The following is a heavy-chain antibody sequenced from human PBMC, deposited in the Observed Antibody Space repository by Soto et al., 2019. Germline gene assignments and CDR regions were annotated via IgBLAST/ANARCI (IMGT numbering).Heavy chain of an antibody. CDR2: IYYSGST. V-gene: IGHV4-30-4*01. CDR3: ARFDSSGYYYSFDY. CDR1: GGSISSGDYY. Sequence: PSETLSLTCTVSGGSISSGDYYWSWIRQPPGKGLEWIGYIYYSGSTYYNPSLKSRVTISVDTSKNQFSLKLSSVTAADTAVYYCARFDSSGYYYSFDYWGQGTLVTVSS. J-gene: IGHJ4*02. D-gene: IGHD3-22*01.